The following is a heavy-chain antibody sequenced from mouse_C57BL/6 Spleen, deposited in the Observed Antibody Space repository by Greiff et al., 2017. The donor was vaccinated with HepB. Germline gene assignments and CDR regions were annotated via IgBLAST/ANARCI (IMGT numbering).Heavy chain of an antibody. CDR1: GFSLTSYG. D-gene: IGHD1-1*01. Sequence: VKLQESGPGLVQPSQSLSITCTVSGFSLTSYGVHWVRQSPGKGLEWLGVIWRGGSTDYNAAFMSRLSITKDNSKSQVFFKMNSLQADDTAIYYCAKNYGSSYGWYFDVWGTGTTVTVSS. CDR3: AKNYGSSYGWYFDV. V-gene: IGHV2-5*01. J-gene: IGHJ1*03. CDR2: IWRGGST.